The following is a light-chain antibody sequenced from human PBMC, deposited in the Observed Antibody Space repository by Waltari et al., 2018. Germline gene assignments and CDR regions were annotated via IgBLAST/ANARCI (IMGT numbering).Light chain of an antibody. J-gene: IGKJ1*01. V-gene: IGKV3-20*01. CDR3: QHYVRLPAT. CDR2: GAS. Sequence: IVLTQSPGTLSLSPGERATLSCRASQSVSTSLAWYQQKPGQAPRLLIYGASARATGTPDRFSGSGSGTDFSLTISSLEPEDFAIYYCQHYVRLPATFGQGTKVEI. CDR1: QSVSTS.